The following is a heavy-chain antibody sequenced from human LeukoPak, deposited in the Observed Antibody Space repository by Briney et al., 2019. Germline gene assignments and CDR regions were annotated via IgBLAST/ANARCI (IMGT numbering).Heavy chain of an antibody. D-gene: IGHD2-21*01. J-gene: IGHJ4*02. Sequence: GGSLRLSCAASGFIFSDHYMDWVRQAPGKGLEWVGRIKPKTDGETAEYAAPVKDRFSISRDDSRSMMYLQMNSLKTEDTAVYYCITPLPYSAQGGQGTLVTVSS. CDR2: IKPKTDGETA. CDR3: ITPLPYSAQ. CDR1: GFIFSDHY. V-gene: IGHV3-15*07.